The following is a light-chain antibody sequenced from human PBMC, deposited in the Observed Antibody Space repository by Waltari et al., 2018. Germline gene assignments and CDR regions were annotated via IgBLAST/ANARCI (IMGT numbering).Light chain of an antibody. J-gene: IGLJ2*01. CDR3: CSHAGSYVI. CDR2: DVT. Sequence: QSALTQPRSVTGSPGQSVTISCTGSSSAVGAYNYVSWYQPHPGKAPKLMIYDVTNRPSGVPDRFSGSKSGITASLTISGLQAEDEADYYCCSHAGSYVIFGGGTKLTVL. CDR1: SSAVGAYNY. V-gene: IGLV2-11*01.